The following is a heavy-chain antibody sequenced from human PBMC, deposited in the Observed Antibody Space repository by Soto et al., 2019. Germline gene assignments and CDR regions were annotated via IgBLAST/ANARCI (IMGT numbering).Heavy chain of an antibody. Sequence: ASVKVSCKASGGTFSGYGISWVRQAPGQGLEWVGGIIPILGTPNYAQRYQVSVTITEDESTSTAYKELKYMRSEDTAVYYCARDLGAQIVDYWGQGTLVTVSS. CDR2: IIPILGTP. D-gene: IGHD1-26*01. CDR3: ARDLGAQIVDY. V-gene: IGHV1-69*13. CDR1: GGTFSGYG. J-gene: IGHJ4*02.